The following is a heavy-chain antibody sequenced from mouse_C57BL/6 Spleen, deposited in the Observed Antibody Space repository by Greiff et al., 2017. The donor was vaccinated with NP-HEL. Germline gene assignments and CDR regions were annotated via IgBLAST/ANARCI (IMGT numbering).Heavy chain of an antibody. V-gene: IGHV2-9-1*01. CDR2: IWTGGGT. D-gene: IGHD1-1*01. CDR1: GFSLTSYA. CDR3: ARNPNYYGSSYGYFDV. Sequence: VKLVESGPGLVAPSQSLSITCTVSGFSLTSYAISWVRQPPGKGLEWLGVIWTGGGTNYNSALKSRLSISKDNSKSQVFLKMNSLQTDDTARYYCARNPNYYGSSYGYFDVWGTGTTVTVSS. J-gene: IGHJ1*03.